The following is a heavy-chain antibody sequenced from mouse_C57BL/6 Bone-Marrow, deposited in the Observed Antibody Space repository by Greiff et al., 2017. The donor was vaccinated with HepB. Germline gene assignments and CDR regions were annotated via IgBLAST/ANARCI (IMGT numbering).Heavy chain of an antibody. CDR1: GYTFTSYG. J-gene: IGHJ3*01. CDR2: IYPRSGNT. CDR3: ARHYYGSSPFAY. Sequence: QVQLKESGAELVRPGASVKLSCKASGYTFTSYGISWVKQRTGQGLEWIGEIYPRSGNTNYNEKFKGKATLTADKSSSTAYMELRSLTSEDSAVYFCARHYYGSSPFAYWGQGTLVTVSA. V-gene: IGHV1-81*01. D-gene: IGHD1-1*01.